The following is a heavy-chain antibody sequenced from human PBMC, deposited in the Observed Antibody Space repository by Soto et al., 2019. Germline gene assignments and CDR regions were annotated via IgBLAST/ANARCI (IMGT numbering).Heavy chain of an antibody. Sequence: GESLKISCKGSGYTFTNYWIGWVRQMPGKGPEWMGIIYPGDSDTKYNPSFQGQFTISADKSITTTYLKLSSLKASDTAIYYCAASIFYYGMDVWGQGTTVTVSS. CDR3: AASIFYYGMDV. CDR2: IYPGDSDT. J-gene: IGHJ6*02. CDR1: GYTFTNYW. V-gene: IGHV5-51*01.